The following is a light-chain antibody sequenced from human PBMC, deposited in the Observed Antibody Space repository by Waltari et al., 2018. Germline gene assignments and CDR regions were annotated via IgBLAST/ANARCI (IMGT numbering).Light chain of an antibody. CDR3: QHYVKLPVT. CDR1: QIIFRA. Sequence: EITLTPSSGTLSLPPGERATFSCRASQIIFRALAWYQQKPGQAPRLLIYDVSTSASVIPDRFSGSVSGTDFSLTISRLEPEDFAVYYCQHYVKLPVTFGQGTKLEFK. J-gene: IGKJ1*01. CDR2: DVS. V-gene: IGKV3-20*01.